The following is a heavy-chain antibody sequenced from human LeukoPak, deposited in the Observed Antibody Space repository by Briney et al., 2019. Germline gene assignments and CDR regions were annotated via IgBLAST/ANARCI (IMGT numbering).Heavy chain of an antibody. J-gene: IGHJ6*03. CDR2: INHSGST. V-gene: IGHV4-34*01. D-gene: IGHD3-9*01. CDR1: GLTFSNYE. Sequence: LRLSCAASGLTFSNYEMNWVRQAPGKGLEWVGEINHSGSTNYNPSLKSRVTISVDTSKNQFSLKLSSVTAADTAVYYCARHLQYYDILTGWGTYYYYYMDVWGKGTTVTISS. CDR3: ARHLQYYDILTGWGTYYYYYMDV.